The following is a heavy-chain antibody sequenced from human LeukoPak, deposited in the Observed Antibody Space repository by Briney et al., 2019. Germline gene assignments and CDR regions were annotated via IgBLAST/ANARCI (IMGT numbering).Heavy chain of an antibody. V-gene: IGHV4-4*09. J-gene: IGHJ4*02. Sequence: SETLSLTCTVSGGSISNDYWSWIRQPPGKGLEWIGYTSTSGSTFYNPSLTSRVTISVDTSNNYFSLRLSSVTAADTAVYYCARRHYDSSGFYYYFDYWGQGTLVTVSS. CDR2: TSTSGST. D-gene: IGHD3-22*01. CDR3: ARRHYDSSGFYYYFDY. CDR1: GGSISNDY.